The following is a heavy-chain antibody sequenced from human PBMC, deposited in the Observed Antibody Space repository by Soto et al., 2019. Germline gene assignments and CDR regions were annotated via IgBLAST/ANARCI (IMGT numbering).Heavy chain of an antibody. D-gene: IGHD1-26*01. CDR1: GYSFTNYW. J-gene: IGHJ4*02. Sequence: RGESLKISCKGSGYSFTNYWVAWVRQMPGKGLEWMGVFYPGDSDTRYSPSFQGQVTISGDKSISTAYLQWSGLQASDTAIYYCARGSGSYAAGFDYWGPGTLVTVSS. V-gene: IGHV5-51*01. CDR2: FYPGDSDT. CDR3: ARGSGSYAAGFDY.